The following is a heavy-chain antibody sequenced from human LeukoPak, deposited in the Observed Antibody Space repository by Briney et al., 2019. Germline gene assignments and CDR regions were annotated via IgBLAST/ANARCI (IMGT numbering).Heavy chain of an antibody. Sequence: SETLSLTCAVSGGSISSSNWWSWVRQPPGKGLEWIGEIYHSGSTNYNPSLKSRVTISVDKSKNRFSLKLSSVTAADTAVYYCARDSRYYYDSSGYYDYYYYYGMDVWGQGTTVTVSS. CDR1: GGSISSSNW. CDR3: ARDSRYYYDSSGYYDYYYYYGMDV. V-gene: IGHV4-4*02. D-gene: IGHD3-22*01. CDR2: IYHSGST. J-gene: IGHJ6*02.